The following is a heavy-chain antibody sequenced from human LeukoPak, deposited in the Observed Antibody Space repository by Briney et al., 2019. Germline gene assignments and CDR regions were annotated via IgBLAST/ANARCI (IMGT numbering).Heavy chain of an antibody. J-gene: IGHJ4*02. CDR1: GGSLSYYY. V-gene: IGHV4-34*01. CDR3: ARGGFYCGDDCYVDY. D-gene: IGHD2-21*02. Sequence: SETLSLTCAVYGGSLSYYYWSWIRQPPEKGLEWIGEINRSGSTNYNPSLKSRVSISVDTSKNQFSLKLSSVTATDTAVYYCARGGFYCGDDCYVDYWGQGTLVTVSS. CDR2: INRSGST.